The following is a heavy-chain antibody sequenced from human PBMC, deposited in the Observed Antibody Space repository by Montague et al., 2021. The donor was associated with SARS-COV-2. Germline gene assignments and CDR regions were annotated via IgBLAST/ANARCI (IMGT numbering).Heavy chain of an antibody. CDR1: GGSISSYY. D-gene: IGHD3-10*01. CDR2: IYYSGST. Sequence: SETLSLTCTVSGGSISSYYWSWIRQPPGKGLEWIGYIYYSGSTNYNPSLKSRVTISIDTSKNQFSLKLSSVTAADTAVYYCARDAGDWFDPWGQGTLVTVSS. CDR3: ARDAGDWFDP. J-gene: IGHJ5*02. V-gene: IGHV4-59*13.